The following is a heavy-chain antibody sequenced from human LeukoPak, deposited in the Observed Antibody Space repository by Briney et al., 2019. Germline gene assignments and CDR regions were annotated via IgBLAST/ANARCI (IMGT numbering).Heavy chain of an antibody. V-gene: IGHV3-48*01. CDR1: GFTFNSYT. J-gene: IGHJ5*02. CDR3: AKDQWPYYYDSSGTGNWFDP. CDR2: ISRTGTTI. Sequence: GGSLRLSCAASGFTFNSYTMNWVRQAPGKGLEWISYISRTGTTIYYADSVKGRFTISRDNSKNTLYLQMNSLRAEDTAVYYCAKDQWPYYYDSSGTGNWFDPWGQGTLVTVSS. D-gene: IGHD3-22*01.